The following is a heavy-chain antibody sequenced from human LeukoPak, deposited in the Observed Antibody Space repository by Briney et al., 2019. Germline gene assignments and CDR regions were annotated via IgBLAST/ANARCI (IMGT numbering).Heavy chain of an antibody. D-gene: IGHD3-10*01. CDR3: AGVTVRGVLYYFDY. CDR1: GGSFSGYY. J-gene: IGHJ4*02. CDR2: INHSGST. Sequence: SETLSLTCAVYGGSFSGYYWSWIRQPPGKGLEWIGEINHSGSTNHNPSLKSRVTISVDTSKNQFSLKLSSVTAADTAVYYCAGVTVRGVLYYFDYWGQGTLVTVSS. V-gene: IGHV4-34*01.